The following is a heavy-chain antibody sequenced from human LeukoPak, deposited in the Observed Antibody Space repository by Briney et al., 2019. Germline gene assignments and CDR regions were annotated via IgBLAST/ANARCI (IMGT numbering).Heavy chain of an antibody. D-gene: IGHD3-3*01. J-gene: IGHJ4*02. CDR2: INPNSGGT. Sequence: ASVKVSCKASGYTFTGYYMHWVRQAPGQGLEWMGWINPNSGGTNYAQKLQGRVTMTTDTSTSTAYMELRSLRSDDTAVYYCARDRRFLEWLLNSDYWGQGTLVTVSS. V-gene: IGHV1-2*02. CDR1: GYTFTGYY. CDR3: ARDRRFLEWLLNSDY.